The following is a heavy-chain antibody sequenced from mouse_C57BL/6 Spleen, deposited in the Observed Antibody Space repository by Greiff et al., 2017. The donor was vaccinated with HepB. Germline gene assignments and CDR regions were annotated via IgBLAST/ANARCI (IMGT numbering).Heavy chain of an antibody. D-gene: IGHD1-1*01. CDR1: GYAFSSSW. V-gene: IGHV1-82*01. CDR3: ARVSYVYFDY. Sequence: VQLQQSGPELVKPGASVKISCKASGYAFSSSWMNWVKQRPGKGLEWIGRIYPGDGDTNYNGKFKGKATLTADKSSSTAYMQLRSLTSEDSAVYFCARVSYVYFDYWGQGTTLTVSS. CDR2: IYPGDGDT. J-gene: IGHJ2*01.